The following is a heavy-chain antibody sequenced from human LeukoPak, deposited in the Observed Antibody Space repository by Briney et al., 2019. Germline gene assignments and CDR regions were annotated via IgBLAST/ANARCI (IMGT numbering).Heavy chain of an antibody. J-gene: IGHJ4*02. D-gene: IGHD3-22*01. CDR2: IYYSGST. CDR3: ARERWDYYDSSGYPDY. CDR1: GGSISSYY. V-gene: IGHV4-59*12. Sequence: SETLSHTCTVSGGSISSYYWSWIRQPPGKGLEWIGYIYYSGSTNYNPSLKSRVTISVDTSKNQFSLKLSSVTAADTAVYYCARERWDYYDSSGYPDYWGQGTLVTVSS.